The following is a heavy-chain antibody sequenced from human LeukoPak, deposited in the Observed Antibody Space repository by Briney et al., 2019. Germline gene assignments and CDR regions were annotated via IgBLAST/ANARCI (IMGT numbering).Heavy chain of an antibody. CDR1: GFTFSSYA. Sequence: PGGSLRLSCVVSGFTFSSYAMSWVRQAPGKGLEWVSAISGSGGSTYYADSVKGRFTISRDNSKNTLYLQMNSLRAEDTAVYYCAKDFPVGGQGGPFDYWGQGTLVTVSS. D-gene: IGHD3-16*01. V-gene: IGHV3-23*01. CDR2: ISGSGGST. CDR3: AKDFPVGGQGGPFDY. J-gene: IGHJ4*02.